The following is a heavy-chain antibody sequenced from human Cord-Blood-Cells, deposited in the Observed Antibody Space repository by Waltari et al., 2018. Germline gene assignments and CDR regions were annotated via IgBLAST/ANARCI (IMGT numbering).Heavy chain of an antibody. D-gene: IGHD1-26*01. CDR1: GYSISSGYY. V-gene: IGHV4-38-2*01. CDR2: IYHSGST. CDR3: ARVFRRGSYYDY. Sequence: QVQLQESGPGLVKPSETLSLTCAVSGYSISSGYYWGWNRQPPGKGLEWIGSIYHSGSTYYNPSLKSRVTISVDTSKNQFSLKLSSVTAADTAVYYCARVFRRGSYYDYWGQGTLVTVSS. J-gene: IGHJ4*02.